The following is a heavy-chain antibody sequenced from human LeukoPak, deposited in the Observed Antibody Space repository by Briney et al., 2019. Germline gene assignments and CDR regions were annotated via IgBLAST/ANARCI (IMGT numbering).Heavy chain of an antibody. CDR3: ARDSTYYYDSGSSGPHYFDN. CDR1: GFTFSNYA. J-gene: IGHJ4*02. D-gene: IGHD3-10*01. Sequence: GKSLRLSCAASGFTFSNYAMHWVRQAPGKGLEWVSPISSGGTYEYYADSVKGRFTISRDNSKNTLYLQLNSLRAEDTAVYYCARDSTYYYDSGSSGPHYFDNWGQGTLVTVSS. CDR2: ISSGGTYE. V-gene: IGHV3-30*01.